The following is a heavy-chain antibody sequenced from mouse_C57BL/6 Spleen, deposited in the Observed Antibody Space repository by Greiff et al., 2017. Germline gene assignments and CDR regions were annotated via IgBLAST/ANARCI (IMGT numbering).Heavy chain of an antibody. CDR2: ISPGDGDT. Sequence: QVQLKESGAELVKPGASVKISCKASGYAFSSYWMNWVKQRPGKGLEWIGQISPGDGDTNYNGKFKGKATLTADKSSSTAYMQLSSLTSEDSAVYFCARNDYGSSFPQAWFAYWGQGTLVTVSA. CDR3: ARNDYGSSFPQAWFAY. D-gene: IGHD1-1*01. CDR1: GYAFSSYW. V-gene: IGHV1-80*01. J-gene: IGHJ3*01.